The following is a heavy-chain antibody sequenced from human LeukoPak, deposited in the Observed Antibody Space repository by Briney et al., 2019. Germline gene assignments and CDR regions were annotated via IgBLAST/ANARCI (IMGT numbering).Heavy chain of an antibody. CDR3: ARDRLGVVGSGSYTALDY. CDR2: ISYSGST. J-gene: IGHJ4*02. V-gene: IGHV4-39*07. D-gene: IGHD3-10*01. Sequence: SETLSLTCSVSDGSISSSNYNWGWIRQPPGEGLEWIGTISYSGSTYYNPSLKSRVSISLDTSNNQFSLKLSSVTAADTALYYCARDRLGVVGSGSYTALDYWAREPWSPSPQ. CDR1: DGSISSSNYN.